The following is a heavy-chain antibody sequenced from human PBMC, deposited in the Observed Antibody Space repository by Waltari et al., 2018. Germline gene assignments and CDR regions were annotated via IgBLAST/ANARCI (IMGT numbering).Heavy chain of an antibody. V-gene: IGHV6-1*01. J-gene: IGHJ4*02. D-gene: IGHD3-3*01. CDR3: ARTTITVFGVVVGALDN. Sequence: QVQLQQSGPGLVKPSQTLSLTCAISGASVPSNRPAWDWIGQSPSRGLEWLGRTYYRSKWYSHYAESVKSRMTINADTSKNEFSLQLTSVSPEDTGLYFCARTTITVFGVVVGALDNWGPGTLVTVSS. CDR2: TYYRSKWYS. CDR1: GASVPSNRPA.